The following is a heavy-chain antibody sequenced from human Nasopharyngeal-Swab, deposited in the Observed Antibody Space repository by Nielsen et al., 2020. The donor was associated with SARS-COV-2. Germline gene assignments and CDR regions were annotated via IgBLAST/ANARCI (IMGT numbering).Heavy chain of an antibody. D-gene: IGHD6-13*01. J-gene: IGHJ6*02. V-gene: IGHV1-2*02. CDR3: ARAGAAAPGVYYGMDV. CDR1: GYTLTGYY. CDR2: INPNSGGT. Sequence: ASVKVSCKASGYTLTGYYMHWVRQAPGQGLEWMGWINPNSGGTNYAQKFQGRVTTTRDTSISTAYMELSRLRSDDTAVYYCARAGAAAPGVYYGMDVWGQGTTVTVSS.